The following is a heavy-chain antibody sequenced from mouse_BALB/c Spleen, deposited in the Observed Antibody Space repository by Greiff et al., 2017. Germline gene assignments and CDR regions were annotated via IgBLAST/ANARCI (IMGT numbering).Heavy chain of an antibody. CDR1: GYSFTSYW. J-gene: IGHJ2*01. Sequence: VQLQQSGTVLARPGASVKMSCKASGYSFTSYWMHWVKQRPGQGLEWIGAIYPGNSDTSYNQKFKGKAKLTAVTSASTAYMELSSLTNEDSAVYNCTRRGYGSSYYFDYWGQGTTLTVSS. D-gene: IGHD1-1*01. CDR3: TRRGYGSSYYFDY. CDR2: IYPGNSDT. V-gene: IGHV1-5*01.